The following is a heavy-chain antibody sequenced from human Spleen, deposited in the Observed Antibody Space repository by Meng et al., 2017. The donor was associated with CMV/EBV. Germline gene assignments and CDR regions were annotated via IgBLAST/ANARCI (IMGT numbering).Heavy chain of an antibody. V-gene: IGHV4-39*07. CDR3: ARDFAADQITIFGVVTPGYFDY. Sequence: SETLSLTCTVSGGSISTSSYYWGWIRQPPGKGLEWIGSIYYSGSTYYNPSLKSRVTISVDTSKNQFSLKLSSVTAADTAVYYCARDFAADQITIFGVVTPGYFDYWGQGTRVTVSS. CDR2: IYYSGST. CDR1: GGSISTSSYY. J-gene: IGHJ4*02. D-gene: IGHD3-3*01.